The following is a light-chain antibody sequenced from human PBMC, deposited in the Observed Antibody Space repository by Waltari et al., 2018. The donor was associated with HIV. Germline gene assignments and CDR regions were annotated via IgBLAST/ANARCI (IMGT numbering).Light chain of an antibody. J-gene: IGKJ1*01. CDR1: QSVGSN. Sequence: EIVMTQSPATLPVSPGERVTLSCRASQSVGSNLAWYQQKPGRAPSLLVYSASTRATGIPARFIGSGSGTEFTLTISSLQSEDFAVYYCQQYINWPPWSFGQGTKVEIK. CDR3: QQYINWPPWS. V-gene: IGKV3-15*01. CDR2: SAS.